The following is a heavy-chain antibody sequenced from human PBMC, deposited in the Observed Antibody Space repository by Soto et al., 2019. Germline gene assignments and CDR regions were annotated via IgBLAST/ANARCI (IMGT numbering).Heavy chain of an antibody. D-gene: IGHD3-3*01. V-gene: IGHV3-43D*04. CDR1: GFTFDEYA. J-gene: IGHJ4*02. CDR3: AKDISRGPTKNYDFWSGPDY. Sequence: EVQLVESGGVVVQPGGSLRLSCAASGFTFDEYAMQWVRQPPGKGLEWVSLISWDGSNRYYADSVQGRFTISRDNSKYSLYLEMNSLRPEDTALYYCAKDISRGPTKNYDFWSGPDYWGQGTLVTVSS. CDR2: ISWDGSNR.